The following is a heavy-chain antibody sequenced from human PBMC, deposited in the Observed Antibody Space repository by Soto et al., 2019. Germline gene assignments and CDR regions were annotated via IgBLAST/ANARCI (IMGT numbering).Heavy chain of an antibody. CDR3: ARGPALRSLAY. CDR1: GVSVSSSW. V-gene: IGHV3-7*01. J-gene: IGHJ4*02. Sequence: CLRLCCEVSGVSVSSSWISWFHQAPGKGLEWVADIDPGGSQVAYVASVMGRFTVSRDNAKKSVFLQMNRLRVEYTAFYYCARGPALRSLAYWGRGTPVPVSS. CDR2: IDPGGSQV.